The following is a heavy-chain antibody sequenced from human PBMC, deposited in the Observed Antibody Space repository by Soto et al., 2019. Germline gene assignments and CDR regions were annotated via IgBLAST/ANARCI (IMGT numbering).Heavy chain of an antibody. CDR1: GGSFSSGAYY. CDR3: ARTTDSSGYFQFWFDP. J-gene: IGHJ5*02. V-gene: IGHV4-31*03. D-gene: IGHD3-22*01. Sequence: PSETLSLTCTVSGGSFSSGAYYWSWIRQFPGEELEWIGYIHYSGSTYYNPSLESRVTISVDTSKNQFSLTLSSVTAADTAVYYCARTTDSSGYFQFWFDPWGLGTLVTVSS. CDR2: IHYSGST.